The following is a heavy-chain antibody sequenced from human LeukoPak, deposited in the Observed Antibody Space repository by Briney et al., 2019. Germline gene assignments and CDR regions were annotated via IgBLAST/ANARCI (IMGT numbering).Heavy chain of an antibody. CDR1: GYTFTGYY. Sequence: ASVKVSCKASGYTFTGYYMHWVRQAPGQGLEWMGWINPNSGGTNYAQKFQGRVTMTRDMSISTAYMELSRLRSDDTAVYYCARGDPYSSGWYDYYGMDVWGQGTTVTVSS. J-gene: IGHJ6*02. CDR3: ARGDPYSSGWYDYYGMDV. D-gene: IGHD6-19*01. CDR2: INPNSGGT. V-gene: IGHV1-2*02.